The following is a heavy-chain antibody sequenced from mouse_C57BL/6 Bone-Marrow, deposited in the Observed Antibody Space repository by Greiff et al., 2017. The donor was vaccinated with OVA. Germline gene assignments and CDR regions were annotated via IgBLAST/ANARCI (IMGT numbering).Heavy chain of an antibody. Sequence: QVQLQQSGAELARPGASVKLSCKASGYTFTSYGISWVKQRPGQGLEWIGEIYPRSGNTYYNEKFKGKATLTADKSSSTAYMELRSLTSEDSAVYVCARSIYYGYDLYFDDWGQGTTLTVSS. J-gene: IGHJ2*01. CDR2: IYPRSGNT. CDR1: GYTFTSYG. D-gene: IGHD2-2*01. V-gene: IGHV1-81*01. CDR3: ARSIYYGYDLYFDD.